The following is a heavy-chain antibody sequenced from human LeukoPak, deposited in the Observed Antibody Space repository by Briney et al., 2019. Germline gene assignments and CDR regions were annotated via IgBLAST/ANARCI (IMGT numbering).Heavy chain of an antibody. CDR2: INHSGST. CDR1: GGSFSGYY. J-gene: IGHJ4*02. V-gene: IGHV4-34*01. Sequence: SETLSLTCAVYGGSFSGYYWSWIRQPPGKGLEWIGEINHSGSTNYNPSLKSRVTISVDTSKNQFSLKLSSVTAADTAVYYCARVGPYGSGIFYFDYWGQGTLVTVSS. CDR3: ARVGPYGSGIFYFDY. D-gene: IGHD3-10*01.